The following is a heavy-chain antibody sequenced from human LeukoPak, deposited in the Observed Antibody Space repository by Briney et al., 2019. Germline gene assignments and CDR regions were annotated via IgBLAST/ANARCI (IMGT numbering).Heavy chain of an antibody. CDR1: GFTFSSYE. CDR2: ISSSGSTI. CDR3: ARGGITMVRGVPYYYGMDV. V-gene: IGHV3-48*03. Sequence: GGSLRLSCAASGFTFSSYEMNWVRQAPGKGLEWVSYISSSGSTIYYADSVKGRFTISRDNAKNSLYLQMNSLRAEDTAVYYCARGGITMVRGVPYYYGMDVWGQGTTVTVSS. J-gene: IGHJ6*02. D-gene: IGHD3-10*01.